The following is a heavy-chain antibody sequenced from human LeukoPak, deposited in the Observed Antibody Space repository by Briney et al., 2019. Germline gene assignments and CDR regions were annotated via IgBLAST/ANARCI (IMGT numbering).Heavy chain of an antibody. J-gene: IGHJ4*02. Sequence: SDTLSLTCAVSGYSISSGYYWGWIRQPPVKGLEWIGSIYHSGSTYYTPSLKSRVTISVDTSKNQFSLKLSSVTAADTAVYYCARELSRGYSSSWPDYWGQGTLVTVSS. CDR1: GYSISSGYY. V-gene: IGHV4-38-2*02. D-gene: IGHD6-13*01. CDR2: IYHSGST. CDR3: ARELSRGYSSSWPDY.